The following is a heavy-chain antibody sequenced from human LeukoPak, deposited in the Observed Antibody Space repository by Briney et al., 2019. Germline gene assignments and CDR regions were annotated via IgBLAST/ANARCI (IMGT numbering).Heavy chain of an antibody. Sequence: SAKVSCKASGGTFSSYAISWVRQAPGQGLEWMGGIIPIFGTANYAQKFQGRVTITADESTSTAYMELSSLRSEDTAVYYCARETEEIVPAAKGNWFDPLGPGNPGHRLL. D-gene: IGHD2-2*01. CDR2: IIPIFGTA. CDR1: GGTFSSYA. CDR3: ARETEEIVPAAKGNWFDP. V-gene: IGHV1-69*13. J-gene: IGHJ5*02.